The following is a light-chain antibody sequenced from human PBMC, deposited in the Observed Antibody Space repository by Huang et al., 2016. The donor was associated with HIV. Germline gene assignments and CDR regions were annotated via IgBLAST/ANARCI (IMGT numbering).Light chain of an antibody. CDR3: QQYNNWPLT. CDR1: QSVSSK. V-gene: IGKV3-15*01. J-gene: IGKJ1*01. CDR2: VAS. Sequence: IVMTQSPATLSVSPGERATLSCRASQSVSSKLAWYQQKPGQAPRLLVYVASTRATGIPARFSGSGAGKEFTLTISSLQSEDFAVYYCQQYNNWPLTFGQGTKVEIK.